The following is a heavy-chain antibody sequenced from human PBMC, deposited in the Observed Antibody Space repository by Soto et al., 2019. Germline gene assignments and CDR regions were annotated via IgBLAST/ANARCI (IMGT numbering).Heavy chain of an antibody. D-gene: IGHD4-17*01. CDR1: GFTFSSYW. CDR2: IKQDGSEI. Sequence: GGSLRLSCAASGFTFSSYWMTWVRQAPGKGLEWVANIKQDGSEINYVDSVKGRFTISRDNAKNSLYLQMNSLRAEDTDVYYCARVRDATVKIRDIDYWGQGTLVTVSS. J-gene: IGHJ4*02. V-gene: IGHV3-7*03. CDR3: ARVRDATVKIRDIDY.